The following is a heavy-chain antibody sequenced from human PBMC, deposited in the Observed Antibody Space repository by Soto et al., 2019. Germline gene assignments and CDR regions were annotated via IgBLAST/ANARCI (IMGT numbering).Heavy chain of an antibody. D-gene: IGHD2-21*02. V-gene: IGHV4-30-4*01. CDR1: GGSISSGDYY. J-gene: IGHJ6*02. Sequence: SETLSLTCTVSGGSISSGDYYWSWIRQPPGKGLEWIGYIYYSGSTYYNPSLKSRVTISVDTSKNQFSLKLSSVTAADTALYYCAREYGGNSFDYYYGMDVWGQGTTVTVS. CDR3: AREYGGNSFDYYYGMDV. CDR2: IYYSGST.